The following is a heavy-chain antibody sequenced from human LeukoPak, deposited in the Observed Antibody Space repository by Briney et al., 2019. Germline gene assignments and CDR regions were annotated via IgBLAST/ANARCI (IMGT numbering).Heavy chain of an antibody. CDR2: ISYSGST. CDR3: VRHPELYFFDY. CDR1: GASISSYY. D-gene: IGHD3-10*01. V-gene: IGHV4-59*08. Sequence: SETLSLTCTVSGASISSYYWSWIRQPPGKGLEWIGYISYSGSTNYNPSLKSRVTISADTSKNQVSLTLSSVTAADTAVYYCVRHPELYFFDYWGQGTLVTVSS. J-gene: IGHJ4*02.